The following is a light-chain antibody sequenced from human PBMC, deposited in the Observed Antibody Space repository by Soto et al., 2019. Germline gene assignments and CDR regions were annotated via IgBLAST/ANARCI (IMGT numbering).Light chain of an antibody. CDR1: QGISNH. V-gene: IGKV1-33*01. Sequence: DIQMTQSPSSLSASVGDRVTITCQASQGISNHLNWYQQKPGKAPKLLIYDVSNLETGVASRFSGSGSGTEFTFAISSLQPEDIGTYYCQHYDSLPPPFTFGPGTKVDIK. CDR3: QHYDSLPPPFT. CDR2: DVS. J-gene: IGKJ3*01.